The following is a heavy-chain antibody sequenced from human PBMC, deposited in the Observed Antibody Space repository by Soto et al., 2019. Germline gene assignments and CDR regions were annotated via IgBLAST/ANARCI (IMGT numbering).Heavy chain of an antibody. CDR3: ARQLGYCSSTSCPGNYYYYGMDV. CDR2: IDPSDSYT. J-gene: IGHJ6*02. V-gene: IGHV5-10-1*01. D-gene: IGHD2-2*01. Sequence: GESLKISCKGSGYSFTSYWISWVRQMPVKGLEWMGRIDPSDSYTNYSPSFQGHVTISADKSISTAYLQWSSLKASDTAMYYCARQLGYCSSTSCPGNYYYYGMDVWGQGTTVTRLL. CDR1: GYSFTSYW.